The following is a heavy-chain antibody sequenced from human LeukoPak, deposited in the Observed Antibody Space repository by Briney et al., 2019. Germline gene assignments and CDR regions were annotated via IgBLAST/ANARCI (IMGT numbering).Heavy chain of an antibody. CDR1: GYTFTSYG. CDR2: ISAYNGNT. D-gene: IGHD3-10*01. CDR3: ARDLRYYYGSEGGY. J-gene: IGHJ4*02. Sequence: ASVKVSCKASGYTFTSYGISWVRQAPGQGLEWMGWISAYNGNTNYAQKLQGRVTMATDTSTSTAYMELRSLRSDDTAVYYCARDLRYYYGSEGGYWGQGTLVTVSS. V-gene: IGHV1-18*01.